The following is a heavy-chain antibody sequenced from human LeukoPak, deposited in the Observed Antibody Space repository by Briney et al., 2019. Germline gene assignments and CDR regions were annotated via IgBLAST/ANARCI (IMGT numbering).Heavy chain of an antibody. CDR1: GFTFSSYE. Sequence: GSLRLSCAASGFTFSSYEMNWVRQPPGKGLEWIGNIFYSGSTYYNPSLKSRVTISVDTSKNQFSLKLSSVTAADTAVYYCARNAVPGYFDYWGQGTLVSVSS. D-gene: IGHD3-10*01. J-gene: IGHJ4*02. CDR3: ARNAVPGYFDY. V-gene: IGHV4-34*12. CDR2: IFYSGST.